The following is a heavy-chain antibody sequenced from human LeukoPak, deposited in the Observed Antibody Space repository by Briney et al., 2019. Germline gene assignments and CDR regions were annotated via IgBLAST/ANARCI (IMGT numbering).Heavy chain of an antibody. J-gene: IGHJ1*01. D-gene: IGHD6-19*01. CDR3: ASGSGWYRYFQH. V-gene: IGHV4-4*02. Sequence: PSGTLSLTCAVSGASISSNCWWSWVRQPPGKGLEWIGEINHSGSTNYNPSLKSRVTISVDTSKNQFSLKLSSVTAADTAVYYCASGSGWYRYFQHWGQGTLVTVSS. CDR2: INHSGST. CDR1: GASISSNCW.